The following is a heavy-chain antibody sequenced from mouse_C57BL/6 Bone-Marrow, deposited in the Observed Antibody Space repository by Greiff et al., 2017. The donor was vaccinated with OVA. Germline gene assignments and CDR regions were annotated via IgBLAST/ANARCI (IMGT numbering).Heavy chain of an antibody. D-gene: IGHD2-2*01. Sequence: VQLMESGAELVKPGASVKLSCTASGFNIKDYYLYWVKQRTEQGLVWIGRIDPEDGENKYAPTFQGKATITADTSSNTAYLQLSSLTSEDTAVYYCARSRYGSDWGQGTTLTVSS. CDR2: IDPEDGEN. V-gene: IGHV14-2*01. CDR1: GFNIKDYY. J-gene: IGHJ2*01. CDR3: ARSRYGSD.